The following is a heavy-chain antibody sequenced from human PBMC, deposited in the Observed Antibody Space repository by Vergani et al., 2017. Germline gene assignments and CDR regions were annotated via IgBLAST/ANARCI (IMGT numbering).Heavy chain of an antibody. CDR2: IIPIFGTA. J-gene: IGHJ3*02. Sequence: QVQLVQSGAEVKKPGSSVKVSCKASGGTFSSYAISWVRQAPGQGLEWMGRIIPIFGTANYAQKFQGRVTITADESTSTAYMELSSLRSEDTAVYYCAQETYYYGSGSYFNDAFDIWGQGTMVTVSS. D-gene: IGHD3-10*01. CDR1: GGTFSSYA. V-gene: IGHV1-69*13. CDR3: AQETYYYGSGSYFNDAFDI.